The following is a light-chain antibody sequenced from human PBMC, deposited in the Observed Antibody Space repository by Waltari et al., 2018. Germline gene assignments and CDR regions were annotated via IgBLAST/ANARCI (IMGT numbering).Light chain of an antibody. V-gene: IGKV3-15*01. CDR1: QYSSNN. CDR2: GAS. J-gene: IGKJ1*01. Sequence: EIVMTQSPATLSVSPGERATLSCRARQYSSNNLAWYQHKLVQAPRLLIYGASTRATGIPARFSGSGSGTEFTLTISSMQSEDFAVYYCQQYNNWPPWTFGRGTKVEIK. CDR3: QQYNNWPPWT.